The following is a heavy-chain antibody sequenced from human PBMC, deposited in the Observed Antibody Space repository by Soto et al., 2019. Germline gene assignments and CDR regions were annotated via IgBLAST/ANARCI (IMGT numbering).Heavy chain of an antibody. D-gene: IGHD3-22*01. CDR2: IYYRGST. V-gene: IGHV4-31*03. J-gene: IGHJ4*02. Sequence: PSETLSLTCTVSGGSISSGGYYWSWIRQHPGKGLEWIGYIYYRGSTYYNPSPKSRVTISVDTSKNQFSLKLSSVTAADTAVYYCARWDSSGYSWFVIDYWGQGTLVTVSS. CDR1: GGSISSGGYY. CDR3: ARWDSSGYSWFVIDY.